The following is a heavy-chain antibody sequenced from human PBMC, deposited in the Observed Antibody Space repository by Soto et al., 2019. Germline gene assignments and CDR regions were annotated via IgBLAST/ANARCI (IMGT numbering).Heavy chain of an antibody. CDR3: ARDRGTGPTYYYGSGSYIRNYYYGMDV. CDR2: IIPIFGTA. V-gene: IGHV1-69*06. CDR1: GGTFSSYA. Sequence: SVKVSCKASGGTFSSYAISWVRQAPGQGLEWMGGIIPIFGTANYAQKFQGRVTITADKSTSTAYMELSSLRSEDTAVYYCARDRGTGPTYYYGSGSYIRNYYYGMDVWGQGTTVTVSS. D-gene: IGHD3-10*01. J-gene: IGHJ6*02.